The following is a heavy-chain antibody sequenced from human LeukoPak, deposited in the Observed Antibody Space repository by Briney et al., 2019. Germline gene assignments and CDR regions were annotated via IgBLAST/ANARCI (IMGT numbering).Heavy chain of an antibody. CDR3: ARDFGSSGWYGSNPSTLFDY. V-gene: IGHV3-11*04. D-gene: IGHD6-19*01. Sequence: GGSLRVSCAASGFTFSDYYMSWIRQAPEKGLEWVSYISSSGSTIYYADSVKGRFTISRDNAKNSLYLQMNSLRAEDTAVYYCARDFGSSGWYGSNPSTLFDYWGQGTLVTVSS. CDR2: ISSSGSTI. CDR1: GFTFSDYY. J-gene: IGHJ4*02.